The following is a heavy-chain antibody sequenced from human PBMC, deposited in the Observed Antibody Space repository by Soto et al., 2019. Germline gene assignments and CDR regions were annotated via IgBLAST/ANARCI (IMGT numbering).Heavy chain of an antibody. CDR2: ISGSGSTT. V-gene: IGHV3-23*01. CDR3: AKNQERELPRVIDF. D-gene: IGHD1-7*01. CDR1: GFTFSTCA. Sequence: GSLRLSCPATGFTFSTCAMNWVRQAPGKGLEWVSTISGSGSTTYYADSVKGRFTISRDRSKNTLYLQMSSLRAEDTALYYGAKNQERELPRVIDFWGQGTLVTAPQ. J-gene: IGHJ4*02.